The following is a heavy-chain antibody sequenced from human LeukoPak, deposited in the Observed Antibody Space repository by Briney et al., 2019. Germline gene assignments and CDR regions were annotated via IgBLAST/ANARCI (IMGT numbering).Heavy chain of an antibody. CDR1: GFTFSSYS. J-gene: IGHJ3*02. CDR3: ARAYGNAFDI. D-gene: IGHD4-17*01. Sequence: GGSLRLSCAASGFTFSSYSMHWVRQAPEKGLQWVSYITGSSTTIYYADSVKGRFTISRDNAKNSLFLQMNSLRAEDTAVYYCARAYGNAFDIWGQGTMVTVS. CDR2: ITGSSTTI. V-gene: IGHV3-48*01.